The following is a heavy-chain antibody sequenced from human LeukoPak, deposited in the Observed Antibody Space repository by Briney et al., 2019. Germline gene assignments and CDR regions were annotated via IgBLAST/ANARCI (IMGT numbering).Heavy chain of an antibody. V-gene: IGHV3-33*08. CDR3: ARSRALYYYDSGGPLDY. D-gene: IGHD3-22*01. J-gene: IGHJ4*02. CDR1: GFNFDDYA. CDR2: IWYDGSNK. Sequence: GGSLRLSCAVSGFNFDDYAMHWVRQAPGKGLEWVADIWYDGSNKHYADSVKGRFTFSRDNSKNTLYLQMNSLRAEDTAVYYCARSRALYYYDSGGPLDYWGQGTLVTVSS.